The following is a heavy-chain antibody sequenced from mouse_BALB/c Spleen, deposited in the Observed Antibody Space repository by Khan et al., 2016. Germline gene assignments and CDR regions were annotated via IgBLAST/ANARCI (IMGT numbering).Heavy chain of an antibody. J-gene: IGHJ2*01. D-gene: IGHD1-1*01. CDR3: ARYYYGSSFYFDY. CDR2: INPGSGGT. V-gene: IGHV1-54*01. Sequence: QVQLQQSGAELVRPGTSVKVSCKASGYAFTNYLIEWVKQRPGQGLEWIGVINPGSGGTNYNEKFKGKATLTADKSSSTAYMQLSSLTSDDSAVYFCARYYYGSSFYFDYWGQGTTLTVSS. CDR1: GYAFTNYL.